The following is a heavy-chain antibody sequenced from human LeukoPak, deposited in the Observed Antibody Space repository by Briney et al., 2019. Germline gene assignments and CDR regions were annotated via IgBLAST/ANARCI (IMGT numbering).Heavy chain of an antibody. V-gene: IGHV1-8*03. J-gene: IGHJ1*01. Sequence: ASVKVSCKASGYTFTTYDINWVRQATGQGLEWMGWINPNSGNTGYAQKFQGGVTITRNTSISTVYMELSSLRSEDTAVYYCARGPPTAQYFQHWGQGTLVTVSS. CDR2: INPNSGNT. CDR1: GYTFTTYD. D-gene: IGHD1-1*01. CDR3: ARGPPTAQYFQH.